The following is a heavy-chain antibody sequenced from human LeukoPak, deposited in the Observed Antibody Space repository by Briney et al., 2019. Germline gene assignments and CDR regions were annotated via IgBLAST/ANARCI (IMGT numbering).Heavy chain of an antibody. J-gene: IGHJ4*02. Sequence: PGTSLRLSCAASGFTFSGYGVHWVRQAPGEGLEWVALIWYDGSNQYYADSVKDRFTISRDNSKNTLYLQMNSLRAEDTAVYYCARARGTTPNYFDSWGQGTLVTVSS. CDR1: GFTFSGYG. CDR3: ARARGTTPNYFDS. D-gene: IGHD3-16*01. CDR2: IWYDGSNQ. V-gene: IGHV3-33*01.